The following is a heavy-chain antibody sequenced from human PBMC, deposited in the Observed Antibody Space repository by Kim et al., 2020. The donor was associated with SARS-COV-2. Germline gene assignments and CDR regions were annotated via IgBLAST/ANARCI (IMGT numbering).Heavy chain of an antibody. CDR2: T. Sequence: TKHAQKFRGRVTINRDTTAGAAYMERSSLRSEDTAVYYCARGSGWAFDYWGQGTLVTVAS. J-gene: IGHJ4*02. V-gene: IGHV1-3*01. D-gene: IGHD6-19*01. CDR3: ARGSGWAFDY.